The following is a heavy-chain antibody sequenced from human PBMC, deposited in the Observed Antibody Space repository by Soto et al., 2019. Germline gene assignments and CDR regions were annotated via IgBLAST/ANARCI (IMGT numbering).Heavy chain of an antibody. CDR2: IKSKTDGGTT. V-gene: IGHV3-15*01. CDR3: TTAITMVRGDDY. D-gene: IGHD3-10*01. Sequence: PGGSLRLSCAASGFTFSSAWMSWVHQAPGKGLEWVGRIKSKTDGGTTGYAAPVKGRFTISRDDSKNTLYLQMNSLKTEDTAVYYCTTAITMVRGDDYWGQGTLVTVSS. J-gene: IGHJ4*02. CDR1: GFTFSSAW.